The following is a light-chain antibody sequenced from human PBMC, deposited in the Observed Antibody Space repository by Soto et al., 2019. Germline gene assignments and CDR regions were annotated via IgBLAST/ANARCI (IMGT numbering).Light chain of an antibody. CDR3: QYYDSFRT. CDR2: GAS. V-gene: IGKV3-20*01. Sequence: ESVLTQSPGTLSLSPGERATLSFRASTRVDSTSLTRYPQKPGPAPRLLIYGASARATGIPDRFSGSGSGTDFTLTIRRLEPEDFAVYFCQYYDSFRTFGQGTKVDIK. CDR1: TRVDSTS. J-gene: IGKJ1*01.